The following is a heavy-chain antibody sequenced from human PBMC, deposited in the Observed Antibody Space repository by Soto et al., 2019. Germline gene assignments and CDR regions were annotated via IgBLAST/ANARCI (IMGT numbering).Heavy chain of an antibody. CDR2: INPSGGST. J-gene: IGHJ6*02. D-gene: IGHD6-6*01. CDR1: GYTLTSYY. Sequence: ASVKVSCKASGYTLTSYYMHWVRQAPGQGLEWMRIINPSGGSTSYAQKFQGRVTMTRDTSTSTVYMELSSLRSEDTAVYYCARDNFRYSSSSVYYYYGMDVWGQGTTVTVSS. CDR3: ARDNFRYSSSSVYYYYGMDV. V-gene: IGHV1-46*01.